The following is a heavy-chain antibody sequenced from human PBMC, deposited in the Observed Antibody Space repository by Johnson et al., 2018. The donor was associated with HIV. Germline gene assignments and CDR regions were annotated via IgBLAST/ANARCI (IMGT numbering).Heavy chain of an antibody. J-gene: IGHJ3*02. CDR3: TTMGLGSSSWRYDAFDI. CDR2: ISGSGGST. V-gene: IGHV3-23*04. D-gene: IGHD6-13*01. Sequence: VQLVESGGGLVKPGGSLRLSCAASGFTFSDYYMSWIRQAPGKGLEWVSAISGSGGSTYYADSVKGRFTISRDNSKNTLYLQMNSLKTEDTAVYYCTTMGLGSSSWRYDAFDIWGQGTMVTVSS. CDR1: GFTFSDYY.